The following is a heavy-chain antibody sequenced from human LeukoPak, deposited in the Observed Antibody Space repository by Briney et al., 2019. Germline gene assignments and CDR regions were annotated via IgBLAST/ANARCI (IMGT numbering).Heavy chain of an antibody. CDR1: GFSFRDYE. J-gene: IGHJ4*02. CDR3: ARELGGNTFDC. D-gene: IGHD4-23*01. CDR2: ISITSNTI. V-gene: IGHV3-48*03. Sequence: PGGSLRLSCAASGFSFRDYEMNWVRQAPGKGLEWVSYISITSNTIHYADSVKGRFTISRDNTKNSLHLQMTRLRADDTAVYYCARELGGNTFDCWGQGTLVTVSS.